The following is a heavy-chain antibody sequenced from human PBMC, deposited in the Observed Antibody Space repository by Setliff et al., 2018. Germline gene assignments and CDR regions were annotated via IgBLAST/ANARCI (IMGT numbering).Heavy chain of an antibody. D-gene: IGHD1-26*01. CDR3: ARAGDAATNRKGVFEF. CDR2: INTGGGSA. CDR1: GYTFTSYY. Sequence: ASVKVSCKASGYTFTSYYMYWVRQAPGQGLEWMGTINTGGGSASLVDQFQGRVTMTRDTSTSTIYMELASLIYDDTAVYYCARAGDAATNRKGVFEFWGQGTLVTVSS. J-gene: IGHJ4*02. V-gene: IGHV1-46*01.